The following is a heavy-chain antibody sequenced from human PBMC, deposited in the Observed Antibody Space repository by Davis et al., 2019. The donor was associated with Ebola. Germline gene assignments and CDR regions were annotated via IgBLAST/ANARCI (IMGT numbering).Heavy chain of an antibody. J-gene: IGHJ6*02. D-gene: IGHD1-26*01. V-gene: IGHV4-39*01. CDR3: ARPIVGATILSGMDV. CDR1: GGSISSSSYY. CDR2: IYYSGST. Sequence: PSETLSLTCTVSGGSISSSSYYWGWIRQPPGKGLEWIGSIYYSGSTYYNPSLKSRVTISVDTSKNQFSLKQSSVTAADTAVYYCARPIVGATILSGMDVWGQGTTVTVSS.